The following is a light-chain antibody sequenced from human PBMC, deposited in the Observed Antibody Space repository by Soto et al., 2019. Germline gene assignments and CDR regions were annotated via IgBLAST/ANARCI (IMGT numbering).Light chain of an antibody. CDR2: AAS. J-gene: IGKJ4*01. Sequence: DIQMTQSPSFLSASVGDRVTITCRASQGISTYLAWYQQKPGKVPKLLIYAASTLQSGVPSRFSGSGSGTDFTLTISGRQPEDVATYYCQKYNSAPLTFGGGTKVEIK. CDR1: QGISTY. CDR3: QKYNSAPLT. V-gene: IGKV1-27*01.